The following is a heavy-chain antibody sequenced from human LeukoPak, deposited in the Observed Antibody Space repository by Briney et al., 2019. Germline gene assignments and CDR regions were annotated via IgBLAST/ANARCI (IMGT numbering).Heavy chain of an antibody. Sequence: ASVKVSCKASGYTFTGYYMHWVRQAPGQGLEWMGWINPNSGGTNYAQKFQGRVTMTRDTSISTAYMELSRLRSDDTAVYYCATAYGDQSYYGMDVWGQGTTVTVSS. J-gene: IGHJ6*02. CDR3: ATAYGDQSYYGMDV. CDR2: INPNSGGT. D-gene: IGHD4-17*01. V-gene: IGHV1-2*02. CDR1: GYTFTGYY.